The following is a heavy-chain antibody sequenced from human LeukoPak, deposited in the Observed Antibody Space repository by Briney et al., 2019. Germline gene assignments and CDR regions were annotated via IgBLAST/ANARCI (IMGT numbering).Heavy chain of an antibody. V-gene: IGHV4-34*01. CDR3: AAMTTVTMYSYFFDS. CDR2: IYHSGST. D-gene: IGHD4-17*01. Sequence: SETLSLTCAVYGASFSGYYWSWIRQPPGKGLEWIGEIYHSGSTNYNPSLKSRVTISVDTSKNQFSLKLSSVTAADTAIYYCAAMTTVTMYSYFFDSWGQGTLLTVSS. J-gene: IGHJ4*02. CDR1: GASFSGYY.